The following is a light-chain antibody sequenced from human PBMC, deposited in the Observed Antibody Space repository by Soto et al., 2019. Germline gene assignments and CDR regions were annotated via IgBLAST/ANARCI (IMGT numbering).Light chain of an antibody. J-gene: IGKJ2*01. Sequence: PGERATLSCRASQSVSSSYLAWYQQKPGQAPRLLIYGASSRATGIPDRFSGSGSGTDFTLTINRLEPEDFAVYYCQQYGSSPSTFGQGTKLEIK. CDR1: QSVSSSY. CDR2: GAS. CDR3: QQYGSSPST. V-gene: IGKV3-20*01.